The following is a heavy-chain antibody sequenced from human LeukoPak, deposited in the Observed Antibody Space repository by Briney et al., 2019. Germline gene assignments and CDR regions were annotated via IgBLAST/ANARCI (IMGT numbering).Heavy chain of an antibody. D-gene: IGHD2-21*02. Sequence: PGGSLRLSCAASGFTFSSYAMSWVRQAPGKGLEWVSAISGSGGSTYYADSVKGRFTISRDNSKNTLYLQMNSLRAEDTAVYYCAKCSLIRIHLLVVTAHPPDYWGQGTLVTVSS. CDR2: ISGSGGST. CDR1: GFTFSSYA. V-gene: IGHV3-23*01. CDR3: AKCSLIRIHLLVVTAHPPDY. J-gene: IGHJ4*02.